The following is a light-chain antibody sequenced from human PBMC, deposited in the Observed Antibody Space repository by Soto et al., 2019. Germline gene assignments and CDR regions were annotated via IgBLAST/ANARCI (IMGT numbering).Light chain of an antibody. Sequence: THMTQSPSILSASIGDRVTITCRASHNINNWLAWYQLKPGRAPKLLIYDASTLGSGVPSRFSGYRSGTEFTLIITSLQPDDFATYYCQQYNSCLGPGTKVDLK. CDR3: QQYNSC. CDR2: DAS. V-gene: IGKV1-5*01. CDR1: HNINNW. J-gene: IGKJ3*01.